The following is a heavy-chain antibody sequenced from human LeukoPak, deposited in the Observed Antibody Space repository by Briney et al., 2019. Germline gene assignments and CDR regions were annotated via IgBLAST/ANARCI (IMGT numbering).Heavy chain of an antibody. J-gene: IGHJ4*02. CDR2: INTNTGNP. Sequence: ASVKVSCKASGYTSTSYAMNWVRQAPGQGLEWMGWINTNTGNPTYAQGFTGRFVFSLDTSVSTAYLQISSLKAEDTAVYYCARDTPNYYGSGRQINYWGQGTLVTVSS. CDR3: ARDTPNYYGSGRQINY. CDR1: GYTSTSYA. D-gene: IGHD3-10*01. V-gene: IGHV7-4-1*02.